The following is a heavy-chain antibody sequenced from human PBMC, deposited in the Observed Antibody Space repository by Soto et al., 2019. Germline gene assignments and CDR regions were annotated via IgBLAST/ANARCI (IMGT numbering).Heavy chain of an antibody. CDR2: IWYDGSNK. V-gene: IGHV3-33*01. J-gene: IGHJ6*02. Sequence: QVQLVESGGGVVQPGRSLRLSCAASGFTFSSYGMHWVRQAPGKGLEWVAVIWYDGSNKYYADSVKGRFTISRDNSKNTLYLQMNSLRAEDTAVYYCARGMMTGYYPQYYYYGMDVWGQGTTVTVSS. D-gene: IGHD3-9*01. CDR3: ARGMMTGYYPQYYYYGMDV. CDR1: GFTFSSYG.